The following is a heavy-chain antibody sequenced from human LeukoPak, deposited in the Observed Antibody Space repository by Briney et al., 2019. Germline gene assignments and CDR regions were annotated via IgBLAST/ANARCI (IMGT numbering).Heavy chain of an antibody. CDR1: GFTFSNYW. V-gene: IGHV3-7*01. D-gene: IGHD3-22*01. J-gene: IGHJ1*01. CDR2: IKTDGSEE. CDR3: AAYSSLNRREFQF. Sequence: GGSLRLSCEGSGFTFSNYWMGWVRQAPGKGLQWVANIKTDGSEEYYVDSVKGRFTISRDNAKNSLYLQMNSLRAEDTAVYYCAAYSSLNRREFQFWGQGTLLTVSS.